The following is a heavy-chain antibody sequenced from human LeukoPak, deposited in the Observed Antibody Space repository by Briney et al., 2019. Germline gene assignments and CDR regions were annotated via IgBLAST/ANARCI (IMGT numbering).Heavy chain of an antibody. Sequence: SVKVSCKASGGTFSSYTIIWVRQAPGQGLEWMGGIIPIFNTANYAQEFQGRVTMTADESTRTAYMELTSLRSEDTAVYYCARVFHPINGYGSGSYSFLGSLDPWGQGTLVTVSS. CDR2: IIPIFNTA. V-gene: IGHV1-69*13. CDR3: ARVFHPINGYGSGSYSFLGSLDP. J-gene: IGHJ5*02. CDR1: GGTFSSYT. D-gene: IGHD3-10*01.